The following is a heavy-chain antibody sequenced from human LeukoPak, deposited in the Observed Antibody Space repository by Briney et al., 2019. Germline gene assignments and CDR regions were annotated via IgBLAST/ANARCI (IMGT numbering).Heavy chain of an antibody. J-gene: IGHJ4*02. V-gene: IGHV3-23*01. D-gene: IGHD6-6*01. CDR1: GFTFNTYA. Sequence: PGGSLRLSCAASGFTFNTYAMPWVRQAPGKGLEWVSGINSNGDDIYYADSVRGRFTISRDNSKNALYLQMDSLRAEDTAVYYCANWIGSSSRDYWGQGTLVTVSS. CDR3: ANWIGSSSRDY. CDR2: INSNGDDI.